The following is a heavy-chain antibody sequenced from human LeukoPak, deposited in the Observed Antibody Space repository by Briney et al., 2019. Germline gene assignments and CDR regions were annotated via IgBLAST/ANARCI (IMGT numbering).Heavy chain of an antibody. D-gene: IGHD3-16*01. J-gene: IGHJ6*03. CDR1: GCSINTYY. Sequence: SETLSLTCTVFGCSINTYYWSWIRKSPGKGLELIGYIYCSGTTDYNPSLKSRAVTSVNTTTRHFLQMMNSVTAAYAAVYYGGRRGTPYYSYYMDVWGKGTTVTVSS. CDR2: IYCSGTT. CDR3: GRRGTPYYSYYMDV. V-gene: IGHV4-59*08.